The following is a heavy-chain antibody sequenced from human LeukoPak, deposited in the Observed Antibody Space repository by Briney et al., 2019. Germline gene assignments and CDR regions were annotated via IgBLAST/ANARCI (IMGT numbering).Heavy chain of an antibody. CDR3: ARDLVVVGRSFYYGMAV. V-gene: IGHV3-7*01. CDR1: GFSISAYW. CDR2: IKQDGSEK. J-gene: IGHJ6*02. D-gene: IGHD2-21*01. Sequence: GGSLRLSCAASGFSISAYWMTGVRQAPGKGLEWVANIKQDGSEKYYVAFVRGRFTTSRDTAKNSLYLQVASLRAEDPAVYYCARDLVVVGRSFYYGMAVWGQGTTVTV.